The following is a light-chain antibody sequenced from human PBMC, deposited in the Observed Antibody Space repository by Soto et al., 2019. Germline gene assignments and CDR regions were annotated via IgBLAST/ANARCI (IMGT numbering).Light chain of an antibody. CDR1: QSLSTD. Sequence: DIVLTQSTASLSLCPGEGGTLXCRASQSLSTDVAWYQQKPGQAPRLLIYDASNRAIGIPARFSGSVSGTDCPLTISSLEPEDFAVHYCQQRSNWLFGPGTKVDIK. J-gene: IGKJ3*01. V-gene: IGKV3-11*01. CDR3: QQRSNWL. CDR2: DAS.